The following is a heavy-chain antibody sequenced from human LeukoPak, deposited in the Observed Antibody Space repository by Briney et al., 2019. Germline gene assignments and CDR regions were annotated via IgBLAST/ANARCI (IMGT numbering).Heavy chain of an antibody. V-gene: IGHV3-7*01. CDR2: IKQDGSEK. CDR1: GFTFSSYW. Sequence: PGGSLRLSCAASGFTFSSYWMSWLRQAPGKGLEWVANIKQDGSEKYYVDSVKGRFTISRGNAKNSLYLQMNSLRAEDTAVYYCARDFRITYYYGSGSYYLDYWGQGTLVTVSS. D-gene: IGHD3-10*01. CDR3: ARDFRITYYYGSGSYYLDY. J-gene: IGHJ4*02.